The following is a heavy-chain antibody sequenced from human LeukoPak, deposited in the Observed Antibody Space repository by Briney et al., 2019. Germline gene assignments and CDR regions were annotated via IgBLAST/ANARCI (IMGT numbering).Heavy chain of an antibody. Sequence: ASVKVSCKASGYTFTGYYMYWVRQAPGQGLEWMGRINPNSGGTNYAQKFQGRVTMTRDTSISTAYMELSRLRSDDTAVYYCARKIREQWLLFDYWGQGTLVTVSS. J-gene: IGHJ4*02. D-gene: IGHD6-19*01. CDR1: GYTFTGYY. V-gene: IGHV1-2*06. CDR2: INPNSGGT. CDR3: ARKIREQWLLFDY.